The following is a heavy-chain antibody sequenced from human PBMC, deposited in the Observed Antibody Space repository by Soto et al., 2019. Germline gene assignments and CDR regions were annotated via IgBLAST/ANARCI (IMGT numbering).Heavy chain of an antibody. V-gene: IGHV4-30-4*01. Sequence: QVQLQESGPGLVKPSQTLSLTCTVSGGSISSGDYHWSWIRQPPGKGLEWIGYTYRGSTYYNPSLNSRVAISGDTSNNQFSLELSSVTAADTAMYDCAAYLVGRGGQGSWGQGTLVTVSS. J-gene: IGHJ5*02. D-gene: IGHD3-16*01. CDR2: TYRGST. CDR1: GGSISSGDYH. CDR3: AAYLVGRGGQGS.